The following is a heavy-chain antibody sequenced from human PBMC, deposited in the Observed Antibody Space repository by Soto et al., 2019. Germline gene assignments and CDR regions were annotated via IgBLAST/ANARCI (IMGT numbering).Heavy chain of an antibody. CDR2: IYYSGST. V-gene: IGHV4-59*01. D-gene: IGHD6-19*01. CDR3: ARDNSSGWYIGWFDP. CDR1: GGSISSYY. Sequence: SDTLSGSCTVSGGSISSYYWSWIRQPPGKGLEWIGYIYYSGSTNYNPSLKSRVTISVATSKDQFCLKLSSVTAADTAVYYCARDNSSGWYIGWFDPWGQGTLVTVS. J-gene: IGHJ5*02.